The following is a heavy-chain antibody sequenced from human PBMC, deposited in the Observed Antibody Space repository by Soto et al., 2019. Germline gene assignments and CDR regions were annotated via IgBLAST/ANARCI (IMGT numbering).Heavy chain of an antibody. CDR2: INPNGGST. Sequence: QVQLVQSGAEVKKPGASVKISCKASGYTFIHYYIHWVRQAPGQGLEWMAIINPNGGSTNYAQKFQGRVTVTSDTSTTTVSMELNSLESDDTAVYFCARSLLRGDFWGQGTLVTVSS. CDR1: GYTFIHYY. CDR3: ARSLLRGDF. J-gene: IGHJ4*02. D-gene: IGHD2-21*01. V-gene: IGHV1-46*01.